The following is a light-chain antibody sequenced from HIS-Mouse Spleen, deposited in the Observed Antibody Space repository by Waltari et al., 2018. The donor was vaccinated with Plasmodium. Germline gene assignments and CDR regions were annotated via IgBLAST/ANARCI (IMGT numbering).Light chain of an antibody. CDR1: SSDVGGYNY. V-gene: IGLV2-8*01. CDR2: EVS. Sequence: QSALTQPPSASGSPGQSVTISCTGTSSDVGGYNYVSWYQKHPGKAPKLMIYEVSKRPSGVPYRFSGSKPGNTASLTVSGLQAEDEADYYCSSYAGSNNLVFGGGTKLTVL. J-gene: IGLJ2*01. CDR3: SSYAGSNNLV.